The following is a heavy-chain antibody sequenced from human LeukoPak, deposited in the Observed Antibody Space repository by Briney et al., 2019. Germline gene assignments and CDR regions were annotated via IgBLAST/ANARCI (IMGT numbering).Heavy chain of an antibody. CDR2: IRRKRNSYAT. J-gene: IGHJ3*02. Sequence: PGGSLRLSCVASGFTFSDYILDWVRQAPGKGLEWVGRIRRKRNSYATEYAASGKGRFSISRDDLKKTLYLHMNSLQTEDTAVYHCSRDGAEGDNSAFDIWGPGTMVTVSS. CDR1: GFTFSDYI. CDR3: SRDGAEGDNSAFDI. D-gene: IGHD3-22*01. V-gene: IGHV3-72*01.